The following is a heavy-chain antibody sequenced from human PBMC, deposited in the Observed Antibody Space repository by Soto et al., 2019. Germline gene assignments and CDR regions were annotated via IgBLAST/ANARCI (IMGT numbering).Heavy chain of an antibody. D-gene: IGHD6-6*01. CDR2: FDPEDGET. Sequence: GASVKVSCKVSRYTLTELSMHWVRQAPGKGLEWMGGFDPEDGETIYAQKFQGRVTMTEDTSTDTAYMELSSLRAEDSAVYYCAKDRTVAARHSDYWGQGTQVTVSS. CDR1: RYTLTELS. J-gene: IGHJ4*02. CDR3: AKDRTVAARHSDY. V-gene: IGHV1-24*01.